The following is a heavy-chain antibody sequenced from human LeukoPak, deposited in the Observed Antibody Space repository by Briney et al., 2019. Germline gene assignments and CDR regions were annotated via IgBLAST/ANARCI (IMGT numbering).Heavy chain of an antibody. CDR1: GLTFDGYG. D-gene: IGHD2-15*01. CDR3: AKVPPQGYCSGGSCYMQYFQH. Sequence: GGSLRLSCAASGLTFDGYGMHWVRQPPGKGLEWVAFIRYDGSIIYYADSVRGRFTISRDNSKDTLYLQMNSLRPEDTAVYYCAKVPPQGYCSGGSCYMQYFQHWGQGTLVTVSS. J-gene: IGHJ1*01. CDR2: IRYDGSII. V-gene: IGHV3-30*02.